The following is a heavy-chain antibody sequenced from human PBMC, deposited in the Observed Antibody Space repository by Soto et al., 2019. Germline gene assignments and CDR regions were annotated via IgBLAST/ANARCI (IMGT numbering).Heavy chain of an antibody. CDR2: INHSGST. CDR1: GGSFSGYY. V-gene: IGHV4-34*01. CDR3: ARGPFGVVHHTHY. D-gene: IGHD3-3*01. Sequence: QVQLQQWGAGLLKPSETLSLTCAVYGGSFSGYYWSWIRQPPGKGLEWIGEINHSGSTNYNPSLKSRVTISVDTSKNQFSLKLSSVTAADTAVYYCARGPFGVVHHTHYWGQGTLVTVSS. J-gene: IGHJ4*02.